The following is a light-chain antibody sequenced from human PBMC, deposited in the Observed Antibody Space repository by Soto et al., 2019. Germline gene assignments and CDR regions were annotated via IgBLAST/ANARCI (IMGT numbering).Light chain of an antibody. V-gene: IGLV2-11*01. CDR2: DVS. CDR1: SSDVGGYNY. CDR3: CSYAGTYTPL. J-gene: IGLJ2*01. Sequence: QSALTQPRSVSGSPGQSVTISCTGTSSDVGGYNYVSWYQHNPGKAPKLMIFDVSARPSGVPDRFSGSKSANTASLTISGLQAEDEADYYCCSYAGTYTPLFGGGTKVT.